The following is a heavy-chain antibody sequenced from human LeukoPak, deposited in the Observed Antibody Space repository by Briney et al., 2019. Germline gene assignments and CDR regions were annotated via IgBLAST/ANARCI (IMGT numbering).Heavy chain of an antibody. V-gene: IGHV4-59*12. CDR3: ARGKNWNYYVFDY. Sequence: KPSETLSLTCTVSGGSISSYYWSWIRQPPGKGLEWIGYIYYSGNTNCNPSLKSRVTISIDTSKNQFSLKLSSVTAADTAVYYCARGKNWNYYVFDYWGQGTLVTVSS. CDR2: IYYSGNT. D-gene: IGHD1-7*01. J-gene: IGHJ4*02. CDR1: GGSISSYY.